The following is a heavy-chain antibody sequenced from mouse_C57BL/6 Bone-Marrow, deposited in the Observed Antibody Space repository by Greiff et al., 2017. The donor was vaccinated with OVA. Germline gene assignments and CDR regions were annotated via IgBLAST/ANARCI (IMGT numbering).Heavy chain of an antibody. V-gene: IGHV3-6*01. CDR1: GYSITSGYY. D-gene: IGHD2-3*01. CDR2: ISYDGSN. Sequence: EVQLQESGPGLVKPSQSLSLTCSVTGYSITSGYYWNWIRQFPGNKLEWMGYISYDGSNNYNPSLKNRISITRDTSKNQFFLKFNSVTTKDTATYYCANYNGYPYWYFDVWGTGTTVTVSS. J-gene: IGHJ1*03. CDR3: ANYNGYPYWYFDV.